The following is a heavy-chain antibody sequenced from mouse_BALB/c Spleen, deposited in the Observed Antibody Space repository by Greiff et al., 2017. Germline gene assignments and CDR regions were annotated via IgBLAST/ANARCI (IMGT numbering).Heavy chain of an antibody. Sequence: VQLQQPGAELVKPGASVKLSCKASGYTFTSYWMHWVKQRPGQGLEWIGEINPSNGRTNYNEKFKSKATLTVDKASSTAYMQLSSLTSEDSAVYYCARYDAPYFDYWGQGTTLTVSS. V-gene: IGHV1S81*02. CDR3: ARYDAPYFDY. J-gene: IGHJ2*01. CDR1: GYTFTSYW. D-gene: IGHD2-12*01. CDR2: INPSNGRT.